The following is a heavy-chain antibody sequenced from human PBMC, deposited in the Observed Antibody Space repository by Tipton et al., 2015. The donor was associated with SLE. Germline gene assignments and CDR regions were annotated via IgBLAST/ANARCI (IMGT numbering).Heavy chain of an antibody. Sequence: TLSLTCIVSGGSISSHYWSWIRQPPGKGLEWIGEINHSGSTNYNPSLKSRVTISVDTSKNQFSLKLSSVTAADTAVYYCAGGSSGYYLDYWGQGTLVTVSS. CDR1: GGSISSHY. CDR2: INHSGST. J-gene: IGHJ4*02. CDR3: AGGSSGYYLDY. V-gene: IGHV4-59*08. D-gene: IGHD3-22*01.